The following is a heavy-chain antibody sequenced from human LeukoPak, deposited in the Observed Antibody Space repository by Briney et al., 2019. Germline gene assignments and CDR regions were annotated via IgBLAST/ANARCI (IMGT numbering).Heavy chain of an antibody. V-gene: IGHV3-30*02. CDR1: GFTFSSYG. J-gene: IGHJ4*02. Sequence: GGSLRLSCAASGFTFSSYGMHWVRQAPGKGLEWVAFIRYDGSNKYYADSVKGRFTISRDNSKNTLYLQMNSLRAEDTDVYYCAKDRGTSTVVTTDYWGQGTLVTVSS. CDR3: AKDRGTSTVVTTDY. D-gene: IGHD4-23*01. CDR2: IRYDGSNK.